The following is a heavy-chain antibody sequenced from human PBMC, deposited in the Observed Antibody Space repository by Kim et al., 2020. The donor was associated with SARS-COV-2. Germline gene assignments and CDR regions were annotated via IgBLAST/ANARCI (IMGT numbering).Heavy chain of an antibody. J-gene: IGHJ4*02. CDR3: ASPVHSSGWYYFDY. D-gene: IGHD6-19*01. Sequence: SETLSLTCTVSGGSISSSSYYWGWIRQPPGKGLEWIGSIYYSGSTYYNPSLKSRVTISVDTSKNQFSLKLSSVTAADTAVYYCASPVHSSGWYYFDYWGQGTLVTVSS. CDR1: GGSISSSSYY. CDR2: IYYSGST. V-gene: IGHV4-39*01.